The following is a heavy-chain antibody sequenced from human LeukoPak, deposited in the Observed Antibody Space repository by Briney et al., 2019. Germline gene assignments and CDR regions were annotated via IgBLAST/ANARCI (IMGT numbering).Heavy chain of an antibody. J-gene: IGHJ6*03. D-gene: IGHD2-2*01. Sequence: GASVKVSCKASGYTFTSYGISWVRQAPGQGLEWMGWISAYNGNTNYAQKLQGRVTMTTDTSTSTAYMELRSLRSDDTAVYYCARDAEDIVVAEPNYYMDVWGKGTTVTISS. V-gene: IGHV1-18*01. CDR2: ISAYNGNT. CDR1: GYTFTSYG. CDR3: ARDAEDIVVAEPNYYMDV.